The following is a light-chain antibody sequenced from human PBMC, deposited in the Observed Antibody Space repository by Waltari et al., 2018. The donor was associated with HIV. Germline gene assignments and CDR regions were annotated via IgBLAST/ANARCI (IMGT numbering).Light chain of an antibody. Sequence: QSALTQPASVSGSPGQSITIFCNGSRSDIGSYNYVSWYQQHPDKAPSLLIYEVNRRPSGISVRFSGSKAGNTASLIISGLQAEDDGDYYCCSYTNTYSPYVFGTGTKVTVL. CDR3: CSYTNTYSPYV. CDR1: RSDIGSYNY. J-gene: IGLJ1*01. CDR2: EVN. V-gene: IGLV2-14*01.